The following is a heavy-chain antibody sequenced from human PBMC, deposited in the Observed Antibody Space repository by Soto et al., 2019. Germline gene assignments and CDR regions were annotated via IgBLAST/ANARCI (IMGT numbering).Heavy chain of an antibody. CDR3: ARHRPLDYLDY. V-gene: IGHV5-10-1*01. Sequence: GESLKISCQGSGYTFTAYWITWVRQMPGKGLEWMGRIDPTDSYINYSPSFQGHVTISADKSTRTAYLQWSSLKASDTAIYYCARHRPLDYLDYWGQGTLVTVSS. D-gene: IGHD6-6*01. J-gene: IGHJ4*02. CDR1: GYTFTAYW. CDR2: IDPTDSYI.